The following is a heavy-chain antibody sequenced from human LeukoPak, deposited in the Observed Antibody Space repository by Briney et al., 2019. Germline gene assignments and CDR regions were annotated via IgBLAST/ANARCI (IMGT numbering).Heavy chain of an antibody. J-gene: IGHJ4*02. D-gene: IGHD3-22*01. Sequence: PGGSLRLSCAASGFTFSSYSMNWVRQAPGKGLEWVSSISSSSSYIYYADSVKGRFTISRDNAKNSLYLQMNSLRAEDTALYYCAKDMNYDSSGYGFDYWGQGTLVTVSS. CDR2: ISSSSSYI. V-gene: IGHV3-21*04. CDR1: GFTFSSYS. CDR3: AKDMNYDSSGYGFDY.